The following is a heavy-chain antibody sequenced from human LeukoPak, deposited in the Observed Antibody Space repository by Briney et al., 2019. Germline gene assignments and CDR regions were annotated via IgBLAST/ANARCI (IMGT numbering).Heavy chain of an antibody. CDR2: TSGSGGST. CDR3: AKDMGRYCSSNSCYPYDY. Sequence: QPGGTLRLTCAASGFTFSNYGMSWVRQAPGKGLEWVSATSGSGGSTYYADSVKGRFTISRDNAKNSLYLQMNSLRAEDTALYYCAKDMGRYCSSNSCYPYDYWGQGTLVTVSS. CDR1: GFTFSNYG. V-gene: IGHV3-23*01. D-gene: IGHD2-2*01. J-gene: IGHJ4*02.